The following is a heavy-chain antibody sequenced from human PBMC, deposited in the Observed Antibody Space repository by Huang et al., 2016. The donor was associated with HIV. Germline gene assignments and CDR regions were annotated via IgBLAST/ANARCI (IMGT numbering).Heavy chain of an antibody. V-gene: IGHV1-18*01. Sequence: QAQLMQSGGEVKKTGASLRVSCKASVYPFTSYGISWLLQAPGQGLEWAGGTSADNRYTDYAQKFRGRVNLTVESSTTTAYMVRTGLTSDDTAVYYCTMDSLYAPTWTRNAASSIWGQGTMVTVSS. CDR3: TMDSLYAPTWTRNAASSI. CDR2: TSADNRYT. J-gene: IGHJ3*02. CDR1: VYPFTSYG. D-gene: IGHD2-8*01.